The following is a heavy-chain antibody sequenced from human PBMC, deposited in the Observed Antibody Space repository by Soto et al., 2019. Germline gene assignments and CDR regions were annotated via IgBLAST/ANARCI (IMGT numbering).Heavy chain of an antibody. D-gene: IGHD4-17*01. Sequence: SETLSLTCDVSGASFSGYFCNWLRQPPGKGLEWIGEISQVGRARYNPSLETRITISVDTSKTQFSLNLTYVTDADTAVYYCARGYGYFRQWGQGALVTVSS. CDR3: ARGYGYFRQ. CDR1: GASFSGYF. CDR2: ISQVGRA. J-gene: IGHJ4*02. V-gene: IGHV4-34*01.